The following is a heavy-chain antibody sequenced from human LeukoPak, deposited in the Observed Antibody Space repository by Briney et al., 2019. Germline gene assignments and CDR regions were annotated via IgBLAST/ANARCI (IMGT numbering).Heavy chain of an antibody. CDR3: ARWSSNYYDSSGRRFDP. Sequence: SGTLSLTCAVYGGSFSGYYWSWIRQPPGKGLEWIGEINHSGSTNYNPSLKSRVTISVDTSKNQFSLKLSSVTAADTAVYYCARWSSNYYDSSGRRFDPWGQGTLVTVSS. CDR1: GGSFSGYY. CDR2: INHSGST. V-gene: IGHV4-34*01. J-gene: IGHJ5*02. D-gene: IGHD3-22*01.